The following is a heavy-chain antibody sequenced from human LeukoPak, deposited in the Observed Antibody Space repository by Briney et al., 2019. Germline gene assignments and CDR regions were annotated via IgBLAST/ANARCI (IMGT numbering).Heavy chain of an antibody. CDR1: GYRISDYY. Sequence: ASVKVSCKASGYRISDYYIHWVRQAPGQGLEWMGWINPQHGGTNFAQRFEGRVTLTRDTSIGTTYMLLSGLRSDDTAMYYCARVGAVVPARNYYMDVWGKGTTVTVSS. D-gene: IGHD2-2*01. CDR2: INPQHGGT. CDR3: ARVGAVVPARNYYMDV. V-gene: IGHV1-2*02. J-gene: IGHJ6*03.